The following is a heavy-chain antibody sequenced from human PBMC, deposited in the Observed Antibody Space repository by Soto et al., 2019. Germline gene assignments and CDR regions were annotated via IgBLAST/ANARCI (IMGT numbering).Heavy chain of an antibody. Sequence: GGSLRLSCAASGFTFDDYAMHWVRQAPGKGLEWVSGISWNSGSIGYADSVKGRFTISRDNAKNSLYLQMNSLRAEDTALYFFANDMRYSYGFGGLYFDYWGQGTLVTVSS. CDR2: ISWNSGSI. CDR1: GFTFDDYA. D-gene: IGHD5-18*01. V-gene: IGHV3-9*01. J-gene: IGHJ4*02. CDR3: ANDMRYSYGFGGLYFDY.